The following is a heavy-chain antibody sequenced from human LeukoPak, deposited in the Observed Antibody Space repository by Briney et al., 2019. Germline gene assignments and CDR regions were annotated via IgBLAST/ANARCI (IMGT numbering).Heavy chain of an antibody. J-gene: IGHJ3*02. D-gene: IGHD3-9*01. V-gene: IGHV4-59*08. Sequence: PSETLSLTCTVSGGSISSYYWSWIRHPPGKGLEWIGYIYYSGGTNYNPSLKSRVTISVDTSKNQFSLKLSSVTAADTAVYYCARPYTRYDILTGYYADAFDIWGQGTMVTVSS. CDR2: IYYSGGT. CDR1: GGSISSYY. CDR3: ARPYTRYDILTGYYADAFDI.